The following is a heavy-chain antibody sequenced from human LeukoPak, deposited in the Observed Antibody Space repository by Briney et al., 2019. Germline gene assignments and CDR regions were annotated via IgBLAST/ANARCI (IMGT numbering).Heavy chain of an antibody. D-gene: IGHD2-2*01. J-gene: IGHJ4*02. CDR3: ARVRCSSTSCWYYFDY. CDR1: GYTFTGYY. V-gene: IGHV1-2*02. CDR2: INPNSGGT. Sequence: ASVKVSCKASGYTFTGYYMHWVRQAPGQGLEWMGWINPNSGGTNYAQKFQGRVTMTRDTSISTAYMELSRLRSDDTAVYYCARVRCSSTSCWYYFDYWGQGTLVTVSS.